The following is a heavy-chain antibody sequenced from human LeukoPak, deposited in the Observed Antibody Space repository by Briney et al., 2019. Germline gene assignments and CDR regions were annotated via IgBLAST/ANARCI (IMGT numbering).Heavy chain of an antibody. V-gene: IGHV5-51*01. Sequence: HGESQKISCKGSGYSFTSYWIGWVRQMPGKGLEWMGIIYPDDSDTRYSPSFQGQVTISADKSISTAYLQWSSLKASDTAMYYCARLEAYSSGWSFFYWGQGTLVTVSS. D-gene: IGHD6-19*01. CDR1: GYSFTSYW. CDR3: ARLEAYSSGWSFFY. J-gene: IGHJ4*02. CDR2: IYPDDSDT.